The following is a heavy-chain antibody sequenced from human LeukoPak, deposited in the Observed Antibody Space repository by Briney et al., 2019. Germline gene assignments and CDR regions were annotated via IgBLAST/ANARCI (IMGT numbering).Heavy chain of an antibody. D-gene: IGHD4-11*01. CDR2: ILLGGGGHA. CDR1: GFIFINYD. J-gene: IGHJ6*02. CDR3: ARGRDYTMDV. V-gene: IGHV3-23*01. Sequence: PGGSLRLSCAASGFIFINYDMNWVRQAPGKGLEWVSAILLGGGGHAYYTDSVQGRFTISRDSSKNTLFLQMNSLRVEDTAVYYCARGRDYTMDVWGQGTTVTVSS.